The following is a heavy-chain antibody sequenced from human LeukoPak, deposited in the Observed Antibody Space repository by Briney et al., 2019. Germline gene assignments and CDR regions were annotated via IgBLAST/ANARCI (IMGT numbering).Heavy chain of an antibody. CDR1: GYTFTAYY. CDR2: FNPSGGGT. D-gene: IGHD3-22*01. V-gene: IGHV1-46*01. Sequence: VASVKVSCTASGYTFTAYYLHWVRQAPGQGLEWMGMFNPSGGGTTYAQKFQGRVTMTRDTSTSTVYMELSSLRSEDTAVYYCARGRFVLDYYRFDYWGQGTLVTVSS. J-gene: IGHJ4*02. CDR3: ARGRFVLDYYRFDY.